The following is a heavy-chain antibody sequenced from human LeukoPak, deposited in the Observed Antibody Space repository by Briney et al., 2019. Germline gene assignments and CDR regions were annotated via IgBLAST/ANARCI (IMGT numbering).Heavy chain of an antibody. CDR3: AKDPVVGAPHVFDI. CDR2: ISGGIMINT. CDR1: GLTFSTYA. J-gene: IGHJ3*02. D-gene: IGHD3-16*02. V-gene: IGHV3-23*01. Sequence: GGSLRLSCAASGLTFSTYAMSWVRQAPGKGLEWVAAISGGIMINTYYTDSVKGRFTISRDNSKNTLYLQMNSLRDDDTAVYYCAKDPVVGAPHVFDIWGQGTMVTVSS.